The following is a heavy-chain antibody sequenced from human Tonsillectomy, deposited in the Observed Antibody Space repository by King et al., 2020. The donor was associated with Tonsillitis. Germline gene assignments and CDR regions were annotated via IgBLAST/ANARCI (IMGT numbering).Heavy chain of an antibody. V-gene: IGHV1-2*02. CDR1: GYTFTGYY. D-gene: IGHD3-10*01. J-gene: IGHJ4*02. Sequence: VQLVESGAEVKKPGASVKVSCKASGYTFTGYYMHWVRQAPGQGLEWMGWINPNSGGTNYAQKFQGRVTMTRDTSISTAYMELSRLRSDDTAVYYCASNTMVRGVIITLDDWGQGTLVTVSS. CDR3: ASNTMVRGVIITLDD. CDR2: INPNSGGT.